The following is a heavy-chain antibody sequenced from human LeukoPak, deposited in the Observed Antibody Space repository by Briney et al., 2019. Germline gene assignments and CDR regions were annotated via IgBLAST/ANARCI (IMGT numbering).Heavy chain of an antibody. CDR1: GFTFSSYA. D-gene: IGHD5-12*01. Sequence: GGSLRLSCAASGFTFSSYAMSWVRQAPGKGLEWVSGISGSDGSTNYADSVKGRFTISRENSKNTLYLQMNSLRAEDTAVYYCAKVLRWTSGLREHDAFDIWGQGTMVTVSS. CDR3: AKVLRWTSGLREHDAFDI. V-gene: IGHV3-23*01. J-gene: IGHJ3*02. CDR2: ISGSDGST.